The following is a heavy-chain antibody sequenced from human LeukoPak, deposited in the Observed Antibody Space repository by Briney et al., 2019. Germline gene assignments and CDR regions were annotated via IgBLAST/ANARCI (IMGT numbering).Heavy chain of an antibody. CDR1: GFTFNNYG. CDR3: ARDYGDRCFDY. CDR2: IRSSSTYI. V-gene: IGHV3-21*01. Sequence: GGSLRLSCAASGFTFNNYGMNWVRQAPGKGLEWVSSIRSSSTYIYYADSVKGRFTISRDNAKDSLYLQMNSLRAEDTAVYYCARDYGDRCFDYWGQGTLVTVSS. D-gene: IGHD4-17*01. J-gene: IGHJ4*02.